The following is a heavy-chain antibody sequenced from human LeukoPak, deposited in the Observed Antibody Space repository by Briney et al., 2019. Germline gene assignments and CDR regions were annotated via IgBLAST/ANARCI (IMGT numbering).Heavy chain of an antibody. CDR3: ARATYYYDSSGYCYFDY. CDR2: ISSASGSI. V-gene: IGHV3-48*04. J-gene: IGHJ4*02. CDR1: GFTFSSYS. Sequence: GGSLRLSCAASGFTFSSYSMNWVRQAPGKGLEWVSYISSASGSIYYADSVKGRFTISRDNAKNSLYLQMNSLRAEDTAVYYCARATYYYDSSGYCYFDYWGQGTLVTVSS. D-gene: IGHD3-22*01.